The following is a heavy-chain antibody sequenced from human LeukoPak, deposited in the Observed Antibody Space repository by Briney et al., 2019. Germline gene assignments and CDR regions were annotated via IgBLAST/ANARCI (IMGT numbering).Heavy chain of an antibody. V-gene: IGHV1-69*05. D-gene: IGHD3-22*01. CDR1: GGTFSSYA. J-gene: IGHJ4*02. CDR3: AREGSDFYDDSVHFEY. CDR2: IIPIVGTG. Sequence: ASVKGSCKVSGGTFSSYAISWVRQAPGQGLEWMGRIIPIVGTGRYAQALQGRITITTDESASTAYMELSSLSSEDTAVYYCAREGSDFYDDSVHFEYWGQGTPVTVSS.